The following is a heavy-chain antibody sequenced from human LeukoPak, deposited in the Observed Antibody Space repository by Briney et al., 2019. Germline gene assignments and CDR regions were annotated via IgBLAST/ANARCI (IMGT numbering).Heavy chain of an antibody. J-gene: IGHJ4*02. CDR2: TYYRSKWYN. D-gene: IGHD5-24*01. CDR1: GDSVSSNSAA. CDR3: ARHGVDGYNYYFDY. V-gene: IGHV6-1*01. Sequence: SQTLSLTCAISGDSVSSNSAAWNWIRQSPSRGLEWLGRTYYRSKWYNDYAVSVKSRITINPDTSKNQFSLKLSSVTAADTAVYYCARHGVDGYNYYFDYWGQRTLVTVSS.